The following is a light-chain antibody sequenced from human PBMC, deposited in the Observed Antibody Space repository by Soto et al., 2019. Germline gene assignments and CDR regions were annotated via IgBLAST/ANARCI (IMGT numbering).Light chain of an antibody. J-gene: IGKJ1*01. Sequence: DIQMTQSPSTLSASVGDRVTITCRASQSVSFWLAWYQQKPGKAPKLLIYKASTLESGVPSRFSGSGSGTEFTLTISNLQPDYFATYYCQQYNTYWTFGQGTKVEIK. CDR1: QSVSFW. CDR3: QQYNTYWT. CDR2: KAS. V-gene: IGKV1-5*03.